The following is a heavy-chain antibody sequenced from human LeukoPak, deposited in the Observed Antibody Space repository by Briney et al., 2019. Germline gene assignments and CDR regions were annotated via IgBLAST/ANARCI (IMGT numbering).Heavy chain of an antibody. CDR1: GFTVSSNY. CDR3: ARGGVVQYSNFDY. Sequence: GGSLRLSCAASGFTVSSNYMSWVRQAPGKGLEWVSVIYSGSSTYYADSVKGRFTISRDSSKNTLYLQMNSLRAEDTAVYYCARGGVVQYSNFDYWGQGTLVTVSS. V-gene: IGHV3-53*01. CDR2: IYSGSST. J-gene: IGHJ4*02. D-gene: IGHD2-15*01.